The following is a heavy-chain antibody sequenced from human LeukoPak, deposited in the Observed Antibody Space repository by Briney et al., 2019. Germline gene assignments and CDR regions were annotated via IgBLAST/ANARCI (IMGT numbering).Heavy chain of an antibody. J-gene: IGHJ4*02. D-gene: IGHD6-13*01. Sequence: GASVKVSCKASGYTFTSYGISWVRQAPGQGLEWMGWISAYNGNTNYAQKLQGRVTMTTDTSTSTAYMELRSLRSEDTAVYYCAATPTIAAAGIIGIVYWGQGTLVTVSS. V-gene: IGHV1-18*01. CDR3: AATPTIAAAGIIGIVY. CDR2: ISAYNGNT. CDR1: GYTFTSYG.